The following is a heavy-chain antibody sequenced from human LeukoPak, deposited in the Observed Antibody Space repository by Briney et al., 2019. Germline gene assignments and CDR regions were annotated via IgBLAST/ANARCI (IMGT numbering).Heavy chain of an antibody. Sequence: PSETLSLTCAVSGGSISSSNWWSWVRQPPGKGLEWIGEIYHSGSTNYNPSLKSRVTISVDKSKNQFSLKLSSVTAADTAVYYCASIVNRSSGWFDYWGQGTLVTVSS. D-gene: IGHD6-19*01. CDR2: IYHSGST. CDR3: ASIVNRSSGWFDY. V-gene: IGHV4-4*02. CDR1: GGSISSSNW. J-gene: IGHJ5*01.